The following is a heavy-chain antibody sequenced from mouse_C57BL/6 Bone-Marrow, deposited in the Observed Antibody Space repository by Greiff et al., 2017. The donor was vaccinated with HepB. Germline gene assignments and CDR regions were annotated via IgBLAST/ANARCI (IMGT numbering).Heavy chain of an antibody. CDR2: ISYDGSN. Sequence: EVKLEESGPGLVKPSQSLSLTCSVTGYSITSGYYWNWIRQFPGNKLEWMGYISYDGSNNYNPSLKNRISITRDTSKNQFFLKLNSVTTEDTATYYCASYSNPAWFAYWGQGTLVTVSA. CDR3: ASYSNPAWFAY. J-gene: IGHJ3*01. V-gene: IGHV3-6*01. CDR1: GYSITSGYY. D-gene: IGHD2-5*01.